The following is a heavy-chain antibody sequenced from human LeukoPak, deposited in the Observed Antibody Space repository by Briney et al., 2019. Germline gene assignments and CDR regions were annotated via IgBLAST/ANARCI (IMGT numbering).Heavy chain of an antibody. D-gene: IGHD4-23*01. J-gene: IGHJ4*02. CDR3: ARGATTVVKFDY. Sequence: PSETLSLTCTVSGYSISSGYYWGWIRQSPGKGLEWIGSIYQSGSTYYNPSLKSRVTISIDTSKNQLSLKLSSVTAADTAVYYCARGATTVVKFDYWGQGTLVTVSS. CDR1: GYSISSGYY. CDR2: IYQSGST. V-gene: IGHV4-38-2*02.